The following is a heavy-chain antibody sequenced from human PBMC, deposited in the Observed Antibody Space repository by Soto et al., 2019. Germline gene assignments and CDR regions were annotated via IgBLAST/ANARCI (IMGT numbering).Heavy chain of an antibody. CDR3: ARGVPYYYDSSGYYYAYFDY. D-gene: IGHD3-22*01. V-gene: IGHV1-18*01. CDR1: GSTFTSYG. Sequence: ASVKVSCTASGSTFTSYGISWVRQAPGQGLEGMGWISAYNGNTNYAQKLQGRVTMTTDTSTSTAYMELRSLRSDDTAVYYCARGVPYYYDSSGYYYAYFDYWGQGTLVTVSS. J-gene: IGHJ4*02. CDR2: ISAYNGNT.